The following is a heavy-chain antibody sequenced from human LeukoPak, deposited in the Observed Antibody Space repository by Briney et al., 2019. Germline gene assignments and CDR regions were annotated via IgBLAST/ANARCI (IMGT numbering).Heavy chain of an antibody. D-gene: IGHD2-2*01. CDR3: ARGGPVLPSTKWGLFDY. CDR1: GGSISSYY. V-gene: IGHV4-4*07. CDR2: IYTSGTT. J-gene: IGHJ4*02. Sequence: PSETLSLTCTVSGGSISSYYWSWIRQPAGKGLEWIGRIYTSGTTHYNPSLKSRVTMSVDTSNNQFSLRLTSVTAADTAVYYCARGGPVLPSTKWGLFDYWGQGTLVTVSS.